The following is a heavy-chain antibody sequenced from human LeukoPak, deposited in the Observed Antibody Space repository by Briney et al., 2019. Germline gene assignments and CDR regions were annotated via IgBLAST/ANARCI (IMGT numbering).Heavy chain of an antibody. CDR1: GYSVSSNSSA. Sequence: SPTLSLPCAISGYSVSSNSSALNWLSQSPSRGLEWLGRTYYRYKWYNDYAVSVKSRITINPDTSKNQFSLPLNSVTPEDTAVYYCASSGAAQNWFDPWGQGTLVTVSS. CDR2: TYYRYKWYN. CDR3: ASSGAAQNWFDP. D-gene: IGHD6-13*01. J-gene: IGHJ5*02. V-gene: IGHV6-1*01.